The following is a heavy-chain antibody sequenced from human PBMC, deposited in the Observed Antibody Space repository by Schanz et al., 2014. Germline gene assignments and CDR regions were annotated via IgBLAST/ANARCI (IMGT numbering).Heavy chain of an antibody. CDR1: GFTFSTCA. Sequence: QVQLVESGGGVVQPGRSLRLSCAASGFTFSTCAMHWVRQAPGKGLEWVAVISYEGNDKYYGDSVKGRFTISRDSPKNRLYLQMNSLKTEDTAVYYCTTGGRRGYSHYFYGMDVWGQGTTVTVSS. CDR3: TTGGRRGYSHYFYGMDV. CDR2: ISYEGNDK. J-gene: IGHJ6*02. V-gene: IGHV3-30*04. D-gene: IGHD5-18*01.